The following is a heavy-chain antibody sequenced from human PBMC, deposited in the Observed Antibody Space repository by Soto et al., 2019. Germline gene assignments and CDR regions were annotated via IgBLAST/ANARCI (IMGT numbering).Heavy chain of an antibody. CDR3: ARSIVVVPAATFYYDYGMDV. CDR1: GGTFSSYA. V-gene: IGHV1-69*01. J-gene: IGHJ6*02. CDR2: IIPIFGTA. D-gene: IGHD2-2*01. Sequence: QVQLVQSGAEVKKPGSSVKVSCKASGGTFSSYAISWVRQAPGQGLEWMGGIIPIFGTANYAQKIQGRVTLTADESTGTAYMELSSLRSEDTAVDYCARSIVVVPAATFYYDYGMDVWGQGTTVTVSS.